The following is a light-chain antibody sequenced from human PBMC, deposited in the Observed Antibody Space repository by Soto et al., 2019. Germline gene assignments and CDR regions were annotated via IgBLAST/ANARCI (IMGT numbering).Light chain of an antibody. CDR3: QQYHSYWT. CDR1: QSVSSY. V-gene: IGKV3-11*01. J-gene: IGKJ1*01. Sequence: EIVLTQSPATLSLSPGERGTLSCRASQSVSSYLAWYQQKPGQAPXXLIYDASNRATGIPARFSGSGSGTEFTLTISSLQTDDFSTYYCQQYHSYWTFGQGTKVDIK. CDR2: DAS.